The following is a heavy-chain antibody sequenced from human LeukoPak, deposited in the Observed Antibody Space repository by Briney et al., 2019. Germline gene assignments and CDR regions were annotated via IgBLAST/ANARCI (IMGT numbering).Heavy chain of an antibody. D-gene: IGHD5-18*01. CDR2: ISYDGSNE. V-gene: IGHV3-30*04. CDR3: AKDFGYSYAYTDY. J-gene: IGHJ4*02. CDR1: GFTFSSYV. Sequence: GGSLRLSCAASGFTFSSYVMHWVRQAPGKGLEWVAIISYDGSNEYYADSVKGGFTISRDNSKNTLYLQMNSLRADDTAVYHCAKDFGYSYAYTDYWGQGTLVTVS.